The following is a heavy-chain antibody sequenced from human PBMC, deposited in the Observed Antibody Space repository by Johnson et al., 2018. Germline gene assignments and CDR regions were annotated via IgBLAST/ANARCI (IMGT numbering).Heavy chain of an antibody. CDR3: ARDKGAVAGHLFDQ. CDR2: ISWNGDRI. CDR1: RFSFDDYA. D-gene: IGHD6-19*01. Sequence: VQLVQSGGGLVQPGRSLRLSCAASRFSFDDYAMHWVRQAPGKGLEWVSSISWNGDRIGYADSVKGRFTISRDNAKTSLYLQMSSLRSEDTAFYYCARDKGAVAGHLFDQWGQGTLVSVSS. J-gene: IGHJ4*02. V-gene: IGHV3-9*01.